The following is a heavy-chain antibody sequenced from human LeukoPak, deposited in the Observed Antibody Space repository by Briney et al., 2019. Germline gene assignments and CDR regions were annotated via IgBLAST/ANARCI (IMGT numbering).Heavy chain of an antibody. V-gene: IGHV3-11*04. J-gene: IGHJ4*02. CDR1: GFTFSDYY. CDR2: ISSSGSTI. CDR3: ASGHDYGDLDY. Sequence: GGSLRLSCAASGFTFSDYYMGWIRQAPGKGLEWVSYISSSGSTIYYADSVKGRFTISRDNAKNSLYLQMNSLRAEDTAVYYCASGHDYGDLDYWVQGTLVTVSS. D-gene: IGHD4-17*01.